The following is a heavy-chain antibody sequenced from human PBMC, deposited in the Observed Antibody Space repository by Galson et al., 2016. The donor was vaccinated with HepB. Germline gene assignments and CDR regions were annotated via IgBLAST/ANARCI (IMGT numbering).Heavy chain of an antibody. CDR1: GLDFRRYW. J-gene: IGHJ2*01. CDR2: INADGTAT. CDR3: TRETRWYFDL. V-gene: IGHV3-74*01. Sequence: SLRLSCAVSGLDFRRYWMHWARQTPGKGLVWVSRINADGTATGYADSVKGRFTISRDDAKNTLYLQMNTLRVEDTAVYYCTRETRWYFDLWGRGTLLTVSS.